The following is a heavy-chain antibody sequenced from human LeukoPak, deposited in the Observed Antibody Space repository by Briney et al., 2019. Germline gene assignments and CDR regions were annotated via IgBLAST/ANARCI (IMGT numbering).Heavy chain of an antibody. CDR2: ITSSGSYI. J-gene: IGHJ5*02. CDR3: ARGGSYYSFDP. V-gene: IGHV3-21*01. Sequence: GGSLRLSCAASGFTFSSYRMNWVRQAPGKGLEWVSSITSSGSYIYYADSLRGRFTISRDNAKNSLYLQMNSLRAEDTAVYYCARGGSYYSFDPWGQGTLVTVSS. CDR1: GFTFSSYR. D-gene: IGHD1-26*01.